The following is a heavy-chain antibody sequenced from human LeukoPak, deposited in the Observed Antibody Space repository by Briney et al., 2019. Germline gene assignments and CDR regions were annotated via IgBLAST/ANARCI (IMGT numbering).Heavy chain of an antibody. J-gene: IGHJ4*02. CDR2: VNGDGSST. V-gene: IGHV3-74*01. CDR3: ARGEVDY. Sequence: AGGSLRLSCAASGFTFSTYWMHWVRQAPGKGLVWVSRVNGDGSSTNYADSVKGRFTISRDNAKNTLYLQMNSLRADDTAVYYCARGEVDYWGQGTLVTVSS. CDR1: GFTFSTYW.